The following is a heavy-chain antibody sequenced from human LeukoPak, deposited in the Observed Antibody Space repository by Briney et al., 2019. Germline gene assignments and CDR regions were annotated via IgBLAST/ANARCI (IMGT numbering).Heavy chain of an antibody. V-gene: IGHV3-7*03. J-gene: IGHJ6*04. D-gene: IGHD4-17*01. CDR1: GFSFSNYW. CDR3: ARVRTVTYYGMDV. Sequence: GGSLRLSCAASGFSFSNYWMSWVRQAPGKGLEWVANIKQDESEKYYVASVKGRFTISRDNHKNSLFLQMNSLRAEDTAVYYCARVRTVTYYGMDVWGKGTTVTVSS. CDR2: IKQDESEK.